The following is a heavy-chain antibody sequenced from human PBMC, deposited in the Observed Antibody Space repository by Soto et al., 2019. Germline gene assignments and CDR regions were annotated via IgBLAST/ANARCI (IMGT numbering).Heavy chain of an antibody. V-gene: IGHV3-21*04. CDR2: ISGGGSYI. D-gene: IGHD6-6*01. CDR1: GFTFSDEN. Sequence: GGSLRLSCSASGFTFSDENMSWVRQVPGKGLEWVSGISGGGSYIFYADSVQGRFSISRDNSKNTLYLQMNSLRAEDTAVYYCECNGTEQLVGGLDVWGQGTTVTVSS. CDR3: ECNGTEQLVGGLDV. J-gene: IGHJ6*02.